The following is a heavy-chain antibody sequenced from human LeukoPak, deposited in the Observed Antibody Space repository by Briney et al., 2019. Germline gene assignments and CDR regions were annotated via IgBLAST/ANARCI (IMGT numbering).Heavy chain of an antibody. J-gene: IGHJ4*02. CDR1: GYTFTGYY. Sequence: ASVKVSCKASGYTFTGYYMHWVRQAPGQGLEWMGWINPNSGGTNYAQKFQGRVTMTRDTSISTAYMELSRLRSDDTAAYYCARETETIAVAGSFHFDYWGQGTLVTVSS. CDR3: ARETETIAVAGSFHFDY. V-gene: IGHV1-2*02. D-gene: IGHD6-19*01. CDR2: INPNSGGT.